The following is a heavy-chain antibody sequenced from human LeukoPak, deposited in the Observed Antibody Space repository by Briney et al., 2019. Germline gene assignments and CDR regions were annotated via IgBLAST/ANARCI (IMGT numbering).Heavy chain of an antibody. CDR2: IYSTGST. CDR1: GGSVSSSIHY. J-gene: IGHJ5*02. V-gene: IGHV4-39*07. Sequence: SETLSLTCTVSGGSVSSSIHYWGWIRQPPGKGLERIGSIYSTGSTYYNPSLKSRVTISVDTSKNQFSLKLSSVTAADTAVYYCARVPGPNWFDPWGQGTLVTVSS. CDR3: ARVPGPNWFDP.